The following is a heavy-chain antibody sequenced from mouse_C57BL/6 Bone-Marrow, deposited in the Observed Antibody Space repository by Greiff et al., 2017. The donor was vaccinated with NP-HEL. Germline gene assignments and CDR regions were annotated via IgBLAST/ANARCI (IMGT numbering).Heavy chain of an antibody. CDR1: GYAFSSSW. V-gene: IGHV1-82*01. D-gene: IGHD1-1*01. J-gene: IGHJ1*03. Sequence: QVQLQQSGPELVKPGASVKISCKASGYAFSSSWMNWVKQRPGKGLEWIGRIYPGDGDTNYNGKFKGKATLTADKSSSTASMQLSSLTSEDSAVYFCARRGDGSSYWYFDVWGTGTTVTVSS. CDR3: ARRGDGSSYWYFDV. CDR2: IYPGDGDT.